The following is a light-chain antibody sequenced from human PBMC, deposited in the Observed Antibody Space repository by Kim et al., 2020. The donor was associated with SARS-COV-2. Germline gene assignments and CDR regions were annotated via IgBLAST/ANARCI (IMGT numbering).Light chain of an antibody. Sequence: KAVTVSCTSSSGSIASSYVQWYQQRPGSAPITVISEDNQRPSGVPDRFSGSGDESSNSASLTISGLRPEDEADYYCQSYDTRSHEVFGGGTQLTVL. CDR3: QSYDTRSHEV. V-gene: IGLV6-57*02. J-gene: IGLJ2*01. CDR2: EDN. CDR1: SGSIASSY.